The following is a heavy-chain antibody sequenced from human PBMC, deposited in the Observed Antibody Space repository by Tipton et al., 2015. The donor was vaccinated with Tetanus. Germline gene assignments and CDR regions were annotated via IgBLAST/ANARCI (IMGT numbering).Heavy chain of an antibody. J-gene: IGHJ4*02. CDR2: MYSGGDT. D-gene: IGHD6-19*01. CDR1: GFIVSSHY. V-gene: IGHV3-53*01. Sequence: SLRLSCVASGFIVSSHYMSWVRQAPGKGLEWVSVMYSGGDTSYVDSVKGRFSISRDNAKNTLYLQMNSLRVEDTAVYYCVRDGGSSGWLAYWGQGTLVTVSS. CDR3: VRDGGSSGWLAY.